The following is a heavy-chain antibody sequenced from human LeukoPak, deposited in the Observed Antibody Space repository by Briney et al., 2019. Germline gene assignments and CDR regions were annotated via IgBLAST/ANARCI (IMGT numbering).Heavy chain of an antibody. Sequence: GGSLRLSCAAPGFTFSSYAMSWGRQAPGKGLGWVSAISGSGGSTYYADSVKGRFTISRDNSKNTLYLQMNSLRAEDTAVYYCAKDRQQWLVRCWFDPWGQGTLVTVSS. CDR2: ISGSGGST. V-gene: IGHV3-23*01. CDR1: GFTFSSYA. D-gene: IGHD6-19*01. CDR3: AKDRQQWLVRCWFDP. J-gene: IGHJ5*02.